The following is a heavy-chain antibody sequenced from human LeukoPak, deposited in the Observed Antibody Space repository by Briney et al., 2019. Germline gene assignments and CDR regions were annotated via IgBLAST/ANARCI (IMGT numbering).Heavy chain of an antibody. CDR1: GFTFSSYS. CDR3: ARDPRITMVRGVKGWFDP. Sequence: GGSLRLSCAASGFTFSSYSMNWVRQAPGKGLEWVSSISSSSSYIYYADSVKGRFTISRDNAKNSLYLQMNSLRAEDTAVYYCARDPRITMVRGVKGWFDPCGQGTLVTVSS. V-gene: IGHV3-21*01. CDR2: ISSSSSYI. J-gene: IGHJ5*02. D-gene: IGHD3-10*01.